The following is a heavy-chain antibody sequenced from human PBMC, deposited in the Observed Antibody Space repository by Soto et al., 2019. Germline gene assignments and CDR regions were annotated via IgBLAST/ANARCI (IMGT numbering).Heavy chain of an antibody. CDR1: GGSISSGGYS. V-gene: IGHV4-30-2*01. D-gene: IGHD4-4*01. Sequence: PSETLSLTCAVSGGSISSGGYSWNWIRQPPGKGLEWIGYIYHSGYTYYNPSLKSRVTISVDKSKNQFSLHLNSVTAADTAVYYCARENLQSHGVGFDYWGQGTLVTVSS. J-gene: IGHJ4*02. CDR3: ARENLQSHGVGFDY. CDR2: IYHSGYT.